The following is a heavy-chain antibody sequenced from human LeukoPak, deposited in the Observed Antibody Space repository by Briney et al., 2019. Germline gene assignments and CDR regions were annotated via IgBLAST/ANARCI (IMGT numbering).Heavy chain of an antibody. J-gene: IGHJ6*02. D-gene: IGHD3-22*01. CDR1: GFLFSSYT. CDR2: ISRVGSYR. Sequence: NAGGSLRLSCAASGFLFSSYTMNWVRRAPGKGLEWVSSISRVGSYRYYADSVKGRFTISRDNAKKSLYLQVNSLRAEDTAVYYCARCYYDSSGYPNDYYYYYGMDVWGQGTTVTVSS. V-gene: IGHV3-21*04. CDR3: ARCYYDSSGYPNDYYYYYGMDV.